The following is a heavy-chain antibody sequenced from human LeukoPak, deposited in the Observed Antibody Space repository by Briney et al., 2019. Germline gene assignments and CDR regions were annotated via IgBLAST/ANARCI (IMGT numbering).Heavy chain of an antibody. Sequence: PSQTLSLTCAVYGGSFSGYYWGWIRQPPGKGLEWIGEINHSGSTNYNPSLKSRVTISADTSKNQFSLKLSSVTAADTAVYYCARGHYYMDVWGKGTTVTVSS. V-gene: IGHV4-34*01. CDR1: GGSFSGYY. CDR3: ARGHYYMDV. J-gene: IGHJ6*03. CDR2: INHSGST.